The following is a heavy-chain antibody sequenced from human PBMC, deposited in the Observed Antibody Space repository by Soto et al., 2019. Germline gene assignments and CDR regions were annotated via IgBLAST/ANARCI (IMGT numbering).Heavy chain of an antibody. D-gene: IGHD3-22*01. CDR2: ISSSSSYI. V-gene: IGHV3-21*01. Sequence: EVQLVESGGGLVKPGGSLRLSCAASGFTFSSYSMNWVRQAPGKGLEWVSSISSSSSYINYADSVKGRFTISRDNAKNSLYLQMNSLRAEDTAVYYCARDRDGSSGYYSYWGQGTLVTVSS. J-gene: IGHJ4*02. CDR1: GFTFSSYS. CDR3: ARDRDGSSGYYSY.